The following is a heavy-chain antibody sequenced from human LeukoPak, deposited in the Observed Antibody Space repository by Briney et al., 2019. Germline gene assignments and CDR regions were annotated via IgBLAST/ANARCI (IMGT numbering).Heavy chain of an antibody. J-gene: IGHJ4*02. CDR2: IYYSGST. Sequence: PSETLYLTCTVSGGSISSYYWSWIRQPPGKGLEWIGYIYYSGSTNYNPSLKSRVTISVDTSKNQFSLKLSSVTAADTAVYYCASGYSYGTALDYWGQGTLVTVSS. D-gene: IGHD5-18*01. V-gene: IGHV4-59*01. CDR3: ASGYSYGTALDY. CDR1: GGSISSYY.